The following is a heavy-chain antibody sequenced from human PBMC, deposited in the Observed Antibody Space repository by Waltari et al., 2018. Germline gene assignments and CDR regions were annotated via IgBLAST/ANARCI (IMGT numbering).Heavy chain of an antibody. CDR1: GYTLPELS. J-gene: IGHJ3*02. V-gene: IGHV1-24*01. D-gene: IGHD1-26*01. CDR3: ATVSKWELIGRNAFDI. CDR2: FDPEDGET. Sequence: QVQLVQSGAEVKKPGASVKVSCKVSGYTLPELSMPWVRQAPGKGLEWMGGFDPEDGETIYAQKFQGRVTMTEDTSTDTAYMELSSLRSEDTAVYYCATVSKWELIGRNAFDIWGQGTMVTVSS.